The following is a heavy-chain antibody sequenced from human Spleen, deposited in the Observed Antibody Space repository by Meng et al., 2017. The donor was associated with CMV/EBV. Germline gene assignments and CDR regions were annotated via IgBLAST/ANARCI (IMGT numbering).Heavy chain of an antibody. D-gene: IGHD6-13*01. J-gene: IGHJ5*02. Sequence: SSRGGYYWSWRRQQPGKGLEWIGYIYYSGSTYYNPSLKSRVTISVDTSKNQFSLKLSSVTAADTAVYYCAREAIAAAGTKTNWFDPWGQGTLVTVSS. CDR3: AREAIAAAGTKTNWFDP. CDR1: SSRGGYY. V-gene: IGHV4-31*02. CDR2: IYYSGST.